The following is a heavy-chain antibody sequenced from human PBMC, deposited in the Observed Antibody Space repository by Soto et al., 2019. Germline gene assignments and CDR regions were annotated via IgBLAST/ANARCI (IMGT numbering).Heavy chain of an antibody. CDR3: GRDLGYYGAWRNGMYGMDV. CDR2: ISYDGSNK. D-gene: IGHD3-10*01. J-gene: IGHJ6*02. CDR1: GFTFSSSA. Sequence: QVQLVESGGGVVQPGRSLRLSCAASGFTFSSSAMHWVRQAPGKGLEWVAVISYDGSNKYYADSVKGRFTISRDNSKNTLYVQMSTLRAEDTAVYYCGRDLGYYGAWRNGMYGMDVWGQGTTVTVSS. V-gene: IGHV3-30-3*01.